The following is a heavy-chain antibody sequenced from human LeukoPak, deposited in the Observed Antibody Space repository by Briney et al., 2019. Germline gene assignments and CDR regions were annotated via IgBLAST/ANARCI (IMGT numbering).Heavy chain of an antibody. D-gene: IGHD2-21*02. CDR2: IRSDDTS. CDR3: AGCGGDCYSDAFDI. J-gene: IGHJ3*02. CDR1: GFTVSSNY. Sequence: GGSLRLSCAASGFTVSSNYMSWVRQAPGKGLEWVSVIRSDDTSYYTDSVKDRFIISRDNSENSLYLQMNSLRAEDTAMYYCAGCGGDCYSDAFDIWGQGTMVTVSS. V-gene: IGHV3-66*01.